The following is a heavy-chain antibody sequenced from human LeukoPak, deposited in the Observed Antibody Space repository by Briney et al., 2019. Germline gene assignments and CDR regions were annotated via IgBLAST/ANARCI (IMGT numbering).Heavy chain of an antibody. CDR1: GFTFSSYS. D-gene: IGHD3-10*01. Sequence: GGSLRLSCAASGFTFSSYSMNWVRQAPGKGLEWVSYISSSSRSIYYADSVKGRFTISRDNANNSLSLQMNSLRNEDTAVYYCVLGSPFDYWGQGTLVTVSS. CDR3: VLGSPFDY. V-gene: IGHV3-48*02. CDR2: ISSSSRSI. J-gene: IGHJ4*02.